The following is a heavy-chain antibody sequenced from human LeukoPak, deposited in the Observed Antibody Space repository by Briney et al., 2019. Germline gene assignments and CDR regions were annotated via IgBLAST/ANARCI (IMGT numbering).Heavy chain of an antibody. D-gene: IGHD6-19*01. J-gene: IGHJ4*02. Sequence: GGSLRLSCAASGFTFSSYAMSWVRQAPGKGPEWVSAISGSGGSTYYADSVKGRFTISRDNSKNTLYLQMNSLRAEDTAVYYCAGGGYSSGWRPYYFDYWGQGTLVTVSS. V-gene: IGHV3-23*01. CDR1: GFTFSSYA. CDR3: AGGGYSSGWRPYYFDY. CDR2: ISGSGGST.